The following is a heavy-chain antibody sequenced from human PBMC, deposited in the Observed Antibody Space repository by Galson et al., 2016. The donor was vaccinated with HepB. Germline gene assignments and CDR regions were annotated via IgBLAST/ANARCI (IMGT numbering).Heavy chain of an antibody. J-gene: IGHJ3*02. CDR3: ATMFYYYNTGFDRVDAFDI. V-gene: IGHV3-7*01. Sequence: SLRLSCAASGFIFSSYWMNWVRQAPGKGLEWVADIKQDGSEKYYADSVEGRFTVSRDNAKNSLYLQMNSLSAEDTAVYYCATMFYYYNTGFDRVDAFDIWGQGTMVTVSS. CDR1: GFIFSSYW. CDR2: IKQDGSEK. D-gene: IGHD3-22*01.